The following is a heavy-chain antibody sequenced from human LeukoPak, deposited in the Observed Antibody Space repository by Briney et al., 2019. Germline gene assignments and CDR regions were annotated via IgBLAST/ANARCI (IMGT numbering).Heavy chain of an antibody. D-gene: IGHD2-2*01. V-gene: IGHV3-21*01. Sequence: PGGSLRLSCAASGFTFSSYSMNWVRQAPGKGLEWVSSISSSSSYIYYADSVKGRFTISRDNAKNSLYLQMNSLRVEDTAVYYCARVRVVVPAAPMDYWGQGTLVTVSS. CDR3: ARVRVVVPAAPMDY. J-gene: IGHJ4*02. CDR1: GFTFSSYS. CDR2: ISSSSSYI.